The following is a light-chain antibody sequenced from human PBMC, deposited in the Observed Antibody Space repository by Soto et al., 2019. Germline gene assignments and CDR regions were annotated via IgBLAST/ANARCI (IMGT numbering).Light chain of an antibody. CDR3: SSFTTITTLEV. CDR1: SSDIGGYNY. J-gene: IGLJ3*02. CDR2: EVS. V-gene: IGLV2-14*01. Sequence: QSVLTQPASVSGSPGQLITISCTGTSSDIGGYNYVSWYQQHPGKAPKLMIYEVSNRPSGVSDRFSGSKSGNTASLTISGLQAEDEADYYCSSFTTITTLEVFGGGTKLTVL.